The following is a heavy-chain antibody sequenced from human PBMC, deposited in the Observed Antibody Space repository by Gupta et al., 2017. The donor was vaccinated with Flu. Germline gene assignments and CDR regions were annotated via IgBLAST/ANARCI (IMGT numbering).Heavy chain of an antibody. CDR3: AKGFLKLGITMVRGDAFDY. Sequence: EVQLLESGGGLVQPGGSLRLSCAASGFTFSSHAMSWVRQAPGKGLEWVSAISGSGGSTYYADSVKGRFTISRDNSKNTLYLQMNSLRAEDTAVYYCAKGFLKLGITMVRGDAFDYWGQGTLVTVSS. D-gene: IGHD3-10*01. J-gene: IGHJ4*02. CDR2: ISGSGGST. CDR1: GFTFSSHA. V-gene: IGHV3-23*01.